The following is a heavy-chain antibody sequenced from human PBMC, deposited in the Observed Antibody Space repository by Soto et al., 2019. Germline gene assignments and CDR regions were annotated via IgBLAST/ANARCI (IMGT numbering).Heavy chain of an antibody. Sequence: QVQLVQSGAEVKKPGSSVKVSCKASGGIFSTYAISWLRRAPGQGLEWMGGIIPIFGTPNYAQRFQGRVTITADESTSTAYMALSRLRSEYTAVYYCARDRADYGSGNYYNRIDFWGQGTLVTVSS. CDR3: ARDRADYGSGNYYNRIDF. V-gene: IGHV1-69*01. CDR2: IIPIFGTP. J-gene: IGHJ4*02. D-gene: IGHD3-10*01. CDR1: GGIFSTYA.